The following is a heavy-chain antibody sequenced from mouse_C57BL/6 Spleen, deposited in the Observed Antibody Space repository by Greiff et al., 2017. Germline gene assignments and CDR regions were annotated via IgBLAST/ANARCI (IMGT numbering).Heavy chain of an antibody. J-gene: IGHJ4*01. CDR1: GYTFTSYW. Sequence: QVQLQQPGAELVKPGASVKLSCKASGYTFTSYWMQWVKQRPGQGLEWIGEIDPSDSYTNYNQKFKGKATLTVDTSSSTAYMQLSSLTSEDSAVYYCARRTAQAPGYAMDYWGQGTSVTVSS. CDR3: ARRTAQAPGYAMDY. CDR2: IDPSDSYT. V-gene: IGHV1-50*01. D-gene: IGHD3-2*02.